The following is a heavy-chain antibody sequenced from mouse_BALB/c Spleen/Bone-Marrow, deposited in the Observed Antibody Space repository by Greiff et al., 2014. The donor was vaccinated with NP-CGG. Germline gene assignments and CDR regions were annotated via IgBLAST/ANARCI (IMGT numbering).Heavy chain of an antibody. J-gene: IGHJ1*01. CDR3: AKRGGLGPYWYFDV. Sequence: VQLVESGPGLVAPSQSLSITCTVSGFSLTDYGVSWIRQPPGKGLEWLGVIWGGGSTYYNSALKSGLSISKDNSKSQVFLKMNSLQTDDTAMYYCAKRGGLGPYWYFDVWGAGTTVTVSS. V-gene: IGHV2-6-5*01. CDR2: IWGGGST. CDR1: GFSLTDYG. D-gene: IGHD4-1*01.